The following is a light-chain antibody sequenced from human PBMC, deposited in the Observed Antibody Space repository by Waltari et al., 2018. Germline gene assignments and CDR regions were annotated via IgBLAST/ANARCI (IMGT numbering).Light chain of an antibody. CDR3: QTFDHMLGGGVV. V-gene: IGLV1-40*01. CDR1: TSNIGAGHD. Sequence: QSVLTQPPSVSGTPGQRVTISCSGSTSNIGAGHDVHWYQHLPGTAPKLLIYGNNQRPSGVPDRFPGLKSGTSASLDFPGVPGDGWADYFCQTFDHMLGGGVVFGGGTKLAVL. J-gene: IGLJ2*01. CDR2: GNN.